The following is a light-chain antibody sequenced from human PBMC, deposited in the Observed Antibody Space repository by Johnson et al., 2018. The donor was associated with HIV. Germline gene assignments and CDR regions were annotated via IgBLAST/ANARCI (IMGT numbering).Light chain of an antibody. Sequence: QSILTQPPSVSAAPGQKVTISCSGSSSNIGNNYVSWYQQLPGTAPKLLIYDNNKRPSGIPDRFSGSKSGPSATLAITGLQIGDEADYYCGTWDSSLSAYVFGTGTKVTVL. CDR2: DNN. CDR3: GTWDSSLSAYV. CDR1: SSNIGNNY. J-gene: IGLJ1*01. V-gene: IGLV1-51*01.